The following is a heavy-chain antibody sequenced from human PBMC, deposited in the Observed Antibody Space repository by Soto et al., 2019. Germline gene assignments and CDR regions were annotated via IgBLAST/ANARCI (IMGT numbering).Heavy chain of an antibody. J-gene: IGHJ4*02. CDR3: AKDQSGSYRFFDY. CDR1: GFTFSSYG. D-gene: IGHD1-26*01. Sequence: LRLSCAASGFTFSSYGMHWVRQAPGKGLEWVAVISYDGSNKYYADSVKGRSTISRDNSKNTLYLQMNSLRAEDTAVYYCAKDQSGSYRFFDYWGQGTLVTVSS. V-gene: IGHV3-30*18. CDR2: ISYDGSNK.